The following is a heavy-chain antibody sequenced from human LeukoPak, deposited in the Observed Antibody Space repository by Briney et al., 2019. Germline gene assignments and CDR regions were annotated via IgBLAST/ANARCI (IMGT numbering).Heavy chain of an antibody. Sequence: PGGSLRLSCAASGFTFSSYAMSWFRQAPGKGLEWVGFIRSKAYGGTTEYAASVKGRFTISRDDSKSIAYLQMNSLKTEDTAVYYCIRDDFWSGYYPPRDYWGQGTLVTVSS. CDR2: IRSKAYGGTT. CDR1: GFTFSSYA. CDR3: IRDDFWSGYYPPRDY. J-gene: IGHJ4*02. D-gene: IGHD3-3*01. V-gene: IGHV3-49*03.